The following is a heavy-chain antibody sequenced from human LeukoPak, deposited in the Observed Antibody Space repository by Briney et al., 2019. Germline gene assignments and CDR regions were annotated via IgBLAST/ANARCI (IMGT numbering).Heavy chain of an antibody. CDR2: INHSGST. J-gene: IGHJ4*01. V-gene: IGHV4-34*01. CDR3: ARPRVRGVVIRGFDY. CDR1: GGSFSGYY. D-gene: IGHD3-10*01. Sequence: SETLSLTCAVYGGSFSGYYWSWIRQPPGKGLEWIGEINHSGSTNYNPSLKSRVTISVDTSKNQFSLKLSSVTAADTAVYYCARPRVRGVVIRGFDYWGQGTLVTVSS.